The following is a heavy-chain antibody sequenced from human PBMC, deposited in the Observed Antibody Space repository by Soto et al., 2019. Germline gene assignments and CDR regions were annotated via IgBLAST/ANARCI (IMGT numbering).Heavy chain of an antibody. CDR3: ARGGSYYLGSFDY. J-gene: IGHJ4*02. D-gene: IGHD1-26*01. Sequence: QVQLVESGGGVVQPGRSLRLSCAASGFTFSSYAMHWVRQAPGKGLEWVSVISYDGSNKYYADSVKGRFTISRDNSKNTLYLQMNSLRAEDTAVYYCARGGSYYLGSFDYWGQGTLVTVSS. CDR2: ISYDGSNK. CDR1: GFTFSSYA. V-gene: IGHV3-30-3*01.